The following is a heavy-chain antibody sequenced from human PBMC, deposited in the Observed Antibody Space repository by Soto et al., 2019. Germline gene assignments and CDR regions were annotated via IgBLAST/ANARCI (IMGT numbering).Heavy chain of an antibody. J-gene: IGHJ4*02. Sequence: QVQLVQSGAEVKKPGASVKVSCKASGYTFTSYAISWVRQAPGQGLEWMGWISAHNGNTKYAQKLQGRVTMTTDTSTRTDYMELRSLRSDDTAVYYCARDSPPVDYWGQGTLVTVSS. V-gene: IGHV1-18*01. CDR3: ARDSPPVDY. CDR2: ISAHNGNT. CDR1: GYTFTSYA.